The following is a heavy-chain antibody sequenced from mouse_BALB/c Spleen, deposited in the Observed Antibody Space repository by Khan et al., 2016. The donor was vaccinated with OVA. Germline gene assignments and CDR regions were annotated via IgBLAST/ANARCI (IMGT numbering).Heavy chain of an antibody. V-gene: IGHV9-1*02. Sequence: QIQLVQSGPELKKPGETVKISCKASGYTFTNYGMNWVKQAPGKGLKWMGWINTYTGEPTYTDDFKGRFAFSLEPSASTAYLQINNLKNEDMATYFCARGASCWYVDVWGAGTTVTVSS. CDR1: GYTFTNYG. CDR2: INTYTGEP. CDR3: ARGASCWYVDV. J-gene: IGHJ1*01. D-gene: IGHD3-3*01.